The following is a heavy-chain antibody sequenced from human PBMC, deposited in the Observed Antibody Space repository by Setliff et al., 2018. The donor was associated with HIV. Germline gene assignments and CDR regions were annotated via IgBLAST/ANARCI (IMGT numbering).Heavy chain of an antibody. CDR2: MNPNNGNT. CDR3: AREGNFWRVFDP. D-gene: IGHD3-3*01. CDR1: GYTFTSYD. Sequence: GASVKVSCKASGYTFTSYDINWVRQATGHGLEWVGWMNPNNGNTGYAQKFQGRVTMTRNTSISTAYMELSSLRSEDTAVYYCAREGNFWRVFDPWGQGTLVTVSS. J-gene: IGHJ5*02. V-gene: IGHV1-8*02.